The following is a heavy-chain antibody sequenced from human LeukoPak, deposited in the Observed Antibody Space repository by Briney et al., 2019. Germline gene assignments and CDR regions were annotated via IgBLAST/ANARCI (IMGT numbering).Heavy chain of an antibody. CDR1: GFTFSSYS. Sequence: GGSLRLSCAASGFTFSSYSMNWVRQAPGKGLEWVSSISSSSSYIYYADSVKGRFTISRDNAKNSLYLQMNSLRAEDTVVYYCARDTEMATILSPIQFDYWGQGTLVTVSS. J-gene: IGHJ4*02. CDR3: ARDTEMATILSPIQFDY. D-gene: IGHD5-24*01. V-gene: IGHV3-21*01. CDR2: ISSSSSYI.